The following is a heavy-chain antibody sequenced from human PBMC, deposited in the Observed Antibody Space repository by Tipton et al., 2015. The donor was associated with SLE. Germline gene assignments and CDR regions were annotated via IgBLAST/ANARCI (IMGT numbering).Heavy chain of an antibody. D-gene: IGHD3-10*01. CDR3: ASRRDGRGTWFDP. Sequence: TLSLTCTVSGYSISSDYYWGWIRQPPGKGLEWIGSIYHSGSTHYNPSLKSRVSISVDTSKNQFSLKLSSVTAADTAMYYCASRRDGRGTWFDPWGQGTLVTVSS. CDR1: GYSISSDYY. J-gene: IGHJ5*02. V-gene: IGHV4-38-2*02. CDR2: IYHSGST.